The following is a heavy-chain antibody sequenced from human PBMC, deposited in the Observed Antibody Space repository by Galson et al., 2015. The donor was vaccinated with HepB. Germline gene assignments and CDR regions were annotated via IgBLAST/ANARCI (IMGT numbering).Heavy chain of an antibody. Sequence: SLRLSCAASGFTFSDYHMSWIRQAPGKGLEWVSYISSSGSTIYYADSVKGRFTISRDNAKNSLYLQMNSLRAEDTAVYYCARDIMTTLNGERWFDPWGQGTLVTVSS. CDR1: GFTFSDYH. V-gene: IGHV3-11*01. CDR2: ISSSGSTI. J-gene: IGHJ5*02. CDR3: ARDIMTTLNGERWFDP. D-gene: IGHD4-11*01.